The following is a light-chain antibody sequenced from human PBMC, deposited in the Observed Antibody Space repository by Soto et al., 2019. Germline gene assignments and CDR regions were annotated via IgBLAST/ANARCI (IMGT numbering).Light chain of an antibody. CDR3: QRYNDWPLT. J-gene: IGKJ4*01. Sequence: IVMTQSPATLSVSPGERVTLSCRASQGIGITLAWYQQKPGQTPRLLIYGASTRATGIPARFSGSGSGTELTLTINSLQSEDSAAYYCQRYNDWPLTFGGGTKVEIK. V-gene: IGKV3-15*01. CDR2: GAS. CDR1: QGIGIT.